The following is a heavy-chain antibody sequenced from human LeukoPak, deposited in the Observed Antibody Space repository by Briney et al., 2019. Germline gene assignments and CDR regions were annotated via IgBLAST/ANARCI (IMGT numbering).Heavy chain of an antibody. Sequence: GGSLRLSCAASGFTFSSYAMHWVRQAPGKGLEWVAVISYDGSNKYYADSVKGRFTISRDNSKNTLYLRMNSLRAEDTAVYYCARDHGGNRPDDAFDIWGQGTMVTVSS. D-gene: IGHD4-23*01. V-gene: IGHV3-30-3*01. CDR2: ISYDGSNK. CDR3: ARDHGGNRPDDAFDI. CDR1: GFTFSSYA. J-gene: IGHJ3*02.